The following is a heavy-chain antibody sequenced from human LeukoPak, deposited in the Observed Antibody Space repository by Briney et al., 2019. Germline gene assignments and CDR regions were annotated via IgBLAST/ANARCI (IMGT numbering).Heavy chain of an antibody. V-gene: IGHV3-74*01. J-gene: IGHJ2*01. CDR2: INDDGSST. D-gene: IGHD4-17*01. Sequence: GSPRLSCAASGFTFSRYWMHWVRQAPGKGVVWISRINDDGSSTNYADSVKGRFTISRDNAKNTLSLQMNSLRAEDTAVYYCARDLQASVTTNGWGFDLWGRGTLVTVSS. CDR3: ARDLQASVTTNGWGFDL. CDR1: GFTFSRYW.